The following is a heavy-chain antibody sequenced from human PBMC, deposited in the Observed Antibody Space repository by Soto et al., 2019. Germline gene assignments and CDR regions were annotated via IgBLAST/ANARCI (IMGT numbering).Heavy chain of an antibody. CDR3: ARGITGTY. Sequence: PSETLSLTCTVSGGSISSYYRSWIRQPPGKGLEWIGYIYYSGSTNYNPSLKSRVTISVDTSKNQFSLKLSSVTAADTAVYYCARGITGTYWGQGTLVTVSS. D-gene: IGHD1-20*01. J-gene: IGHJ4*02. CDR1: GGSISSYY. V-gene: IGHV4-59*01. CDR2: IYYSGST.